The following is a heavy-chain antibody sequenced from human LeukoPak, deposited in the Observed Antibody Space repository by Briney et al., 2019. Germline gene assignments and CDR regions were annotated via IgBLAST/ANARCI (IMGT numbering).Heavy chain of an antibody. CDR2: INHSGST. J-gene: IGHJ3*02. CDR3: ARGGISLNDAFDI. Sequence: SETLSLTCAVYGGSFSGYYWSWIRQPPGKGLEWIGEINHSGSTYYNPSLKSRVTISVDTSKNQFSLKLSSVTAADTAVYYCARGGISLNDAFDIWGQGTMVTVSS. D-gene: IGHD3-3*01. V-gene: IGHV4-34*01. CDR1: GGSFSGYY.